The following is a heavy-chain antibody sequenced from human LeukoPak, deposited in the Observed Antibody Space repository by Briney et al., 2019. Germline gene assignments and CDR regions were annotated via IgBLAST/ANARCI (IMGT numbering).Heavy chain of an antibody. Sequence: SVKVSCKASGGTFSSYAISWVRQAPGQRLEWMGRIIPIFGTASYAQKFQGRVTITTDESTSTAYMELSSLRSEDTAVYYCASTVTLGYCSSTSCFDDAFDIWGQGTMVTVSS. CDR1: GGTFSSYA. J-gene: IGHJ3*02. CDR3: ASTVTLGYCSSTSCFDDAFDI. D-gene: IGHD2-2*01. V-gene: IGHV1-69*05. CDR2: IIPIFGTA.